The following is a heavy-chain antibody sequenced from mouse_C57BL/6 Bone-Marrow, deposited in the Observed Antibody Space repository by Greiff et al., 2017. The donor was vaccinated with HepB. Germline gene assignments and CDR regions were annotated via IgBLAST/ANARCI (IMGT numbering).Heavy chain of an antibody. V-gene: IGHV5-6*02. J-gene: IGHJ2*01. CDR2: ISSGGSYT. CDR3: ARRYYYGSSHRGFYYFDY. CDR1: GFTFSSYG. D-gene: IGHD1-1*01. Sequence: EVKLMESGGDLVKPGGSLKLSCAASGFTFSSYGMSWVRQTPDKRLEWVATISSGGSYTYYPDSVKGRFTISRDNAKNTLYLQMSSLKSEDTAMYYCARRYYYGSSHRGFYYFDYWGQGTTLTVSS.